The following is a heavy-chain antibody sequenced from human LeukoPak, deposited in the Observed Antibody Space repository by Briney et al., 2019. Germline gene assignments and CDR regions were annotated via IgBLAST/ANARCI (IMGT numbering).Heavy chain of an antibody. V-gene: IGHV3-23*01. CDR2: VKGGGAGA. CDR1: GFTFGNFA. J-gene: IGHJ3*02. D-gene: IGHD5-18*01. CDR3: PKASSSYGNDAFDI. Sequence: GGSLRLSCAASGFTFGNFAMSWVRHAPEKGLEWVSTVKGGGAGAHYADSVKGRFTISRDNSRNTLYMEMSSLRAEDTAVYFCPKASSSYGNDAFDIWGQGTKVTVSS.